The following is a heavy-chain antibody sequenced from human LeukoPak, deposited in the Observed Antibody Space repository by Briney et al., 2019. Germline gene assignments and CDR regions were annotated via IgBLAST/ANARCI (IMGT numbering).Heavy chain of an antibody. CDR3: ARSFPDCDY. CDR1: GASITDAY. CDR2: IHYRGST. D-gene: IGHD2-21*02. J-gene: IGHJ4*02. Sequence: SETLSLTCNVSGASITDAYWGWIRQPPGKGLDWIGNIHYRGSTYYSPSLQSRVTISIDTSKNQFSLKLSSVTAADTAVYYCARSFPDCDYWGQGTLVTVSS. V-gene: IGHV4-39*01.